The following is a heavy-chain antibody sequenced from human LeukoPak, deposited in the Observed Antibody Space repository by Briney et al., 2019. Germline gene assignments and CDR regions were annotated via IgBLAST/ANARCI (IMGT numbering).Heavy chain of an antibody. J-gene: IGHJ4*02. CDR3: ARDLTDYYDSRGYLPDY. CDR1: GYTFTGYY. Sequence: ASVKVSCKASGYTFTGYYMHWVRQAPGQGLEWMGWINPNSGGTNYAQKFQGRVTMTRDTSISTAYMELSRLRSDDTAVYYCARDLTDYYDSRGYLPDYWGQGTLVTVSS. CDR2: INPNSGGT. V-gene: IGHV1-2*02. D-gene: IGHD3-22*01.